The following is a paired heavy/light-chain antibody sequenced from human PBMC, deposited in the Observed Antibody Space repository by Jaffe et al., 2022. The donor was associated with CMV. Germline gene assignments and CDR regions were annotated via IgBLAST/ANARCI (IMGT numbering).Heavy chain of an antibody. CDR1: GFTFSSYG. V-gene: IGHV3-30*18. Sequence: QVQLVESGGGVVQPGRSLRLSCAASGFTFSSYGMHWVRQAPGKGLEWVAVISYDGSNKYYADSVKGRFTISRDNSKNTLYLQMNSLRAEDTAVYYCAKGLEQWLVRGAYYFDYWGQGTLVTVSS. D-gene: IGHD6-19*01. J-gene: IGHJ4*02. CDR2: ISYDGSNK. CDR3: AKGLEQWLVRGAYYFDY.
Light chain of an antibody. CDR1: QGISSW. Sequence: DIQMTQSPSSVSASVGDRVTITCRASQGISSWLAWYQQKPGKAPKLLIYAASSLQSGVPSRFSGSGSGTDFTLTISSLQPEDFATYYCQQANSFPPFTFGPGTKVDIK. CDR3: QQANSFPPFT. CDR2: AAS. V-gene: IGKV1-12*01. J-gene: IGKJ3*01.